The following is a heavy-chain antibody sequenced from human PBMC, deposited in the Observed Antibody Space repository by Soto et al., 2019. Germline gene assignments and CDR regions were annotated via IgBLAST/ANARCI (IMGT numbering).Heavy chain of an antibody. J-gene: IGHJ4*02. D-gene: IGHD2-15*01. CDR3: ARGSLDVVVVAAPYYFDY. CDR1: GFTFSSYS. V-gene: IGHV3-21*01. CDR2: ISSSSSYI. Sequence: GGSLRLSCAASGFTFSSYSMNWVRQAPGKGLEWVSSISSSSSYIYYADSVKGRFTISRDNAKNSLYLQMNSLRAEDTAVYYCARGSLDVVVVAAPYYFDYWGQGTLVTVSS.